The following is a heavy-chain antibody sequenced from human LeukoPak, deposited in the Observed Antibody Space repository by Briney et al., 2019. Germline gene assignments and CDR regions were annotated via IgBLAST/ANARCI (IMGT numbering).Heavy chain of an antibody. CDR2: ISSSSSYI. J-gene: IGHJ4*02. CDR3: ARSYSSSWYFFDY. CDR1: GFTFSSYS. Sequence: GGSLRLSCAASGFTFSSYSMNWVRQAPGKGLEWVSSISSSSSYIYYADSVKGRFTISRDNAKNSLYLQMNSLRAEDTAVYYCARSYSSSWYFFDYWGQGTLVTVSS. V-gene: IGHV3-21*01. D-gene: IGHD6-13*01.